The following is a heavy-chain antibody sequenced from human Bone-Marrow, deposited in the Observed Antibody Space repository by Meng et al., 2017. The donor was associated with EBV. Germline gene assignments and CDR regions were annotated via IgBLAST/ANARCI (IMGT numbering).Heavy chain of an antibody. J-gene: IGHJ4*02. D-gene: IGHD4-17*01. CDR3: ARVRGGYGDYDY. Sequence: VQLVESGGXLVKHGXSLRLSWASSGFTFSSYTMNWVRQAPGKGLEWVSSISTSSSYIYYADSVKGRFNISRDNAKNSLYLQMNSLRAEDTAVYYCARVRGGYGDYDYRGRGTLVTVSS. CDR2: ISTSSSYI. V-gene: IGHV3-21*01. CDR1: GFTFSSYT.